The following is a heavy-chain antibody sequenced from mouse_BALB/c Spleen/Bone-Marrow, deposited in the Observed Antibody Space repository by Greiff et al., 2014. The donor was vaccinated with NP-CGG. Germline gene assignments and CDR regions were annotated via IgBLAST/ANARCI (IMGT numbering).Heavy chain of an antibody. CDR2: INPDSSTL. D-gene: IGHD1-1*01. CDR3: ARLSYYGRFAY. CDR1: EFDFSRFW. V-gene: IGHV4-1*02. J-gene: IGHJ3*01. Sequence: EVQLQESGGGLVQPGRSLKLSCAASEFDFSRFWMSWVRQAPGKGLEWIGEINPDSSTLNYTPSLKDKLIISRDDAKNTLYLQMSKVRSEDTALYYCARLSYYGRFAYWGQGTLVTVSA.